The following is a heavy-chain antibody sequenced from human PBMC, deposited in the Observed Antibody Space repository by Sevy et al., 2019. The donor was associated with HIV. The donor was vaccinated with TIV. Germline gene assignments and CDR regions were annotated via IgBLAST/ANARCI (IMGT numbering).Heavy chain of an antibody. J-gene: IGHJ6*02. Sequence: SETLSLTCTVSGGSISSYYWSWIRQPPGKGLEWIGYIYYSGSTNYNPSLKSRVTISVDTSKNQFSLKLSSVTAVDTAVYYCARDPYYYDSSGYRINYYGMDVWGQGTTVTVSS. V-gene: IGHV4-59*01. CDR2: IYYSGST. D-gene: IGHD3-22*01. CDR1: GGSISSYY. CDR3: ARDPYYYDSSGYRINYYGMDV.